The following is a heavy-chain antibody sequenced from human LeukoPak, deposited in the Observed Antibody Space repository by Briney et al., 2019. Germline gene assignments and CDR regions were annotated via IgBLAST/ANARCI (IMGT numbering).Heavy chain of an antibody. J-gene: IGHJ4*02. D-gene: IGHD5-18*01. V-gene: IGHV3-23*01. CDR3: ATYRQIQVPFEF. CDR2: IFPSSVEI. Sequence: SGGSLRLSCAASGFTFSDFPMIWVRQAPGKGLEWVSTIFPSSVEIHYADSVKGRFAISRDNSSSTLSLQMDSLRAEDTATHYCATYRQIQVPFEFWGQGTLVTVSS. CDR1: GFTFSDFP.